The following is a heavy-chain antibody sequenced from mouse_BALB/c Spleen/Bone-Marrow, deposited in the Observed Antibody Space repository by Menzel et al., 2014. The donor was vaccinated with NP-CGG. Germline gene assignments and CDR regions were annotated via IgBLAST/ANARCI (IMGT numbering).Heavy chain of an antibody. V-gene: IGHV3-1*02. D-gene: IGHD1-2*01. J-gene: IGHJ4*01. Sequence: EVKLQESGPALVKPSQSLSLTCTVTGYSITSGYSWHWIRQFPGNTLEWMGYIHYSGGTNYNPSLKSRISITRDTSKNRFFLQLNSVTTEDTATYYCARWNGYYAMDYWGQGTSVTVSS. CDR2: IHYSGGT. CDR3: ARWNGYYAMDY. CDR1: GYSITSGYS.